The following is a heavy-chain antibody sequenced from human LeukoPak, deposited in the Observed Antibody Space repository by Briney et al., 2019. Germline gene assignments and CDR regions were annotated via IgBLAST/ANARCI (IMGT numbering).Heavy chain of an antibody. D-gene: IGHD3-22*01. V-gene: IGHV3-21*01. Sequence: GGSLRLSCAASGFIFSNYAMSWVRQAPGKGLEWVSSISSSSSYIYYADSVKGRFTISRDNAKNSLYLQMNSLRAEDTAVYYCARDHYDSSGYSVIDYWGQGTLVTVSS. CDR2: ISSSSSYI. CDR1: GFIFSNYA. J-gene: IGHJ4*02. CDR3: ARDHYDSSGYSVIDY.